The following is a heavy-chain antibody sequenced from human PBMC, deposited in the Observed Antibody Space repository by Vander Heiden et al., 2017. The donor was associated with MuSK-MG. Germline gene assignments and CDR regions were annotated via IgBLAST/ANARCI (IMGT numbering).Heavy chain of an antibody. V-gene: IGHV1-69*10. CDR2: VIPILGIV. CDR1: GGTFSSYA. CDR3: AREPVGAAIDYSDY. D-gene: IGHD1-26*01. Sequence: VQSGAEVKKPGSSVKASCKGFGGTFSSYALNWVRQAPGQGLEWMGGVIPILGIVKYAQRFQGRVTITADKSTSTAYMELSSLRTDDTAVYYCAREPVGAAIDYSDYWGQGTLVTVSS. J-gene: IGHJ4*02.